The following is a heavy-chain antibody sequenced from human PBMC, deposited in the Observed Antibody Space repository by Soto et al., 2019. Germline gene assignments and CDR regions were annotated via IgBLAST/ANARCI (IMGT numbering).Heavy chain of an antibody. Sequence: GGSLRLSCAASGFTFSGSAMHWVRQASGKGLEWVGRIRSKANSYATAYAASVKGRFTISRDDSKNTAYLQMNSLKTEDTAVYYCTRLYCGGDCDFDSWGQGTLVTVSS. CDR2: IRSKANSYAT. D-gene: IGHD2-21*02. J-gene: IGHJ4*02. CDR1: GFTFSGSA. CDR3: TRLYCGGDCDFDS. V-gene: IGHV3-73*01.